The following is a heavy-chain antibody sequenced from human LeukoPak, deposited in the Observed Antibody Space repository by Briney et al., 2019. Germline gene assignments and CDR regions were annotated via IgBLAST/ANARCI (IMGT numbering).Heavy chain of an antibody. CDR2: INPDGSTT. J-gene: IGHJ4*02. CDR1: GFTFSRYW. V-gene: IGHV3-74*01. Sequence: GESLRLSCAASGFTFSRYWIHWVRQAPGKGLEWVSRINPDGSTTTYADSVKGRFTISRDNAKNTVYLQMNSLRAEDTAVYYCARQRRYCSGDNCYQRTFDYWGQGTLVTVSS. CDR3: ARQRRYCSGDNCYQRTFDY. D-gene: IGHD2-15*01.